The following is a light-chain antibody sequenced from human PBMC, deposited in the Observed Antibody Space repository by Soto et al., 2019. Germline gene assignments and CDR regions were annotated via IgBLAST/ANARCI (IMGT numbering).Light chain of an antibody. J-gene: IGLJ1*01. CDR3: SSYTSSSNYV. V-gene: IGLV2-14*01. CDR1: SSDVGGYNY. Sequence: QSVLTQPASVSGSPGQSITISCTGTSSDVGGYNYVSWYQQHPGKAPKLMIYEVSNRPSGVSNRFSGSKSGKTASLTISGLEAEDEADYYCSSYTSSSNYVFGTGTKLAVL. CDR2: EVS.